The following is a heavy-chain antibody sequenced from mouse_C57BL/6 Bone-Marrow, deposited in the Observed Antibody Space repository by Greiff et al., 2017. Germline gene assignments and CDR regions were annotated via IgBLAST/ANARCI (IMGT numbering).Heavy chain of an antibody. J-gene: IGHJ2*01. D-gene: IGHD4-1*01. CDR3: ARSGPLGRSFDY. Sequence: HVQLQQPGAELLPPWASPQRYFPSSFSTFTISFITFFNHIPGQGLEWIGDIYPTSGRTNYNEKFKSKAILTVDTSSNTAYMQLSSLTSEDSAVFYCARSGPLGRSFDYWGQGTTLTVSS. V-gene: IGHV1-55*01. CDR2: IYPTSGRT. CDR1: FSTFTISF.